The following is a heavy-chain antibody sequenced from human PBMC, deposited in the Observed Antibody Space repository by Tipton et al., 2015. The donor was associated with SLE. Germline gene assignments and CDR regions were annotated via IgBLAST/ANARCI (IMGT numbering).Heavy chain of an antibody. CDR1: GYSISSGYY. CDR3: ARAGTEDDFGVFDY. V-gene: IGHV4-38-2*02. Sequence: TLSLTCSVSGYSISSGYYWAWIREPPGKGLEWIGSLYYSGNTYYNPTLKSRVTISGDTSKNQFSLKLTSVTAADTAMYYCARAGTEDDFGVFDYWGQGTLVTVAS. CDR2: LYYSGNT. D-gene: IGHD3-16*01. J-gene: IGHJ4*02.